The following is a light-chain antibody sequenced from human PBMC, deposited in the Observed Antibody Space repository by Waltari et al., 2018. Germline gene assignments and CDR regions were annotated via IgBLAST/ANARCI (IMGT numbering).Light chain of an antibody. CDR1: RSDVGGYNF. CDR2: DVT. CDR3: SSYSSTNTVV. Sequence: QSALTQPASVSGSPGQSVTISCTGTRSDVGGYNFGSWYQQHPGRAPKLMIYDVTHRPSGVSTRFSGSKSGDTASLTISGLQAADEAEYYCSSYSSTNTVVFGGGTQLTV. V-gene: IGLV2-14*03. J-gene: IGLJ3*02.